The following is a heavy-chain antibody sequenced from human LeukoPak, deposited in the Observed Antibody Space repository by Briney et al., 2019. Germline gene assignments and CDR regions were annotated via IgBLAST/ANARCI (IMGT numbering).Heavy chain of an antibody. Sequence: KVSCKVSGYTLTELSMHWVRQAPGKGLEWMGGFDPEDGETIYAQKFQGRVTMTGDTSTDTAYMELSSLRSEDTAVYYCATDPTLYSSSWAGMDVWGQGTTVTVSS. CDR2: FDPEDGET. CDR3: ATDPTLYSSSWAGMDV. CDR1: GYTLTELS. J-gene: IGHJ6*02. D-gene: IGHD6-13*01. V-gene: IGHV1-24*01.